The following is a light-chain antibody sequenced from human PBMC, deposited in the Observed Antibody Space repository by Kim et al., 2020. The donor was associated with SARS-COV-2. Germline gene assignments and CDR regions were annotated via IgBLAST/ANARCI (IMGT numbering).Light chain of an antibody. V-gene: IGLV1-44*01. J-gene: IGLJ1*01. CDR2: SNN. CDR1: SSNIGSNT. Sequence: GQLLTISCPVSSSNIGSNTVNWYQQLPGTAPKLLIYSNNQRPSGVPDRFSGSKSGTSASLAISGLQSEDEADYYCAAWDDSLNDYVFGTGTKVTVL. CDR3: AAWDDSLNDYV.